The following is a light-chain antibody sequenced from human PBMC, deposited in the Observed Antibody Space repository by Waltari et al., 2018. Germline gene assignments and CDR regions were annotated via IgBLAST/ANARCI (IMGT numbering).Light chain of an antibody. V-gene: IGLV4-69*01. CDR1: SGHSNYA. CDR2: VHSGGTQ. CDR3: QTWGTGVHVV. J-gene: IGLJ2*01. Sequence: QVELTQSPSASASRGASVKLTCTLSSGHSNYAIAWHQQQPGKGPRFLMKVHSGGTQFKGDGIPDRFTGSSSGSERYLTISSLQSDDEADYYCQTWGTGVHVVFGGGTKLTVL.